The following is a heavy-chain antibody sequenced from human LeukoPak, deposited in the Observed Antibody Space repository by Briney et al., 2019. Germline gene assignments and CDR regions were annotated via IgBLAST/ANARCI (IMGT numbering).Heavy chain of an antibody. V-gene: IGHV3-66*01. CDR2: IYGSGSA. J-gene: IGHJ4*02. CDR3: ARINFGDDY. CDR1: GFTVSNNY. Sequence: GGSLRLSCAASGFTVSNNYINWVRQAPGKGLEWVSLIYGSGSADYADSVKGRFTISRDNSMNTVYLQMNSLRAEDTAVYYCARINFGDDYWGQGTLVTVSS. D-gene: IGHD4-17*01.